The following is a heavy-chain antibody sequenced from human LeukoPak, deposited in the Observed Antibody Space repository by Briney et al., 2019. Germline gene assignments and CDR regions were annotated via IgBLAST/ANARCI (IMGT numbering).Heavy chain of an antibody. CDR1: GGSISSYY. Sequence: SSETLSLTCTVSGGSISSYYWSWIRQPPGKGLEWIGSIHYSGSTSYNPSLRSRVTISVDKSKNQFFLKLSSVTATDTAVYYCARRVHSSSWSSYFDYRGQETLVTVSS. CDR2: IHYSGST. V-gene: IGHV4-59*01. D-gene: IGHD6-13*01. CDR3: ARRVHSSSWSSYFDY. J-gene: IGHJ4*02.